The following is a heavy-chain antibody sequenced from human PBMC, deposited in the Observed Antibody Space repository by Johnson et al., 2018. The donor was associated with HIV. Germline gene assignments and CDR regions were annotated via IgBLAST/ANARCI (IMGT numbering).Heavy chain of an antibody. V-gene: IGHV3-30*18. D-gene: IGHD1-26*01. J-gene: IGHJ3*02. Sequence: QVQLVESGGGVVQPGRSLRLSCTGSGFTFNNYDMDWVRQAPGRGLEWVVSISYDGSKQYYADSVKGRFTISRDNSKNTLYLQMNSLRAEDTAVYYCAKGRWEATTYDDAFDIWGQGTMVTVSS. CDR3: AKGRWEATTYDDAFDI. CDR2: ISYDGSKQ. CDR1: GFTFNNYD.